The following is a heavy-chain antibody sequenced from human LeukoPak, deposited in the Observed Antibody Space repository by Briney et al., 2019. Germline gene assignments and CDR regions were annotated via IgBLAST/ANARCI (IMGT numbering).Heavy chain of an antibody. CDR1: GFTFSSYW. Sequence: GGSLRLSCAASGFTFSSYWMSWVRQAPGKGLEWVANIKQDGSEKYYVDSVKGRFIISRDNSKNTLYLQMNSLRAEDTAVYYCARLRGGYSPWGQGTLVTVSS. CDR3: ARLRGGYSP. D-gene: IGHD5-24*01. J-gene: IGHJ5*02. V-gene: IGHV3-7*03. CDR2: IKQDGSEK.